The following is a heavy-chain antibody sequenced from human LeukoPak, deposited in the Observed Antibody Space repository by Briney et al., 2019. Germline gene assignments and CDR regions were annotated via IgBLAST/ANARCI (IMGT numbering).Heavy chain of an antibody. CDR2: INHSGST. Sequence: PSETLSLTCAVYGGSFSGYYWSWIRQPPGKGLEWIGEINHSGSTNYNPSLKSRVTISVDTSKNQLSPKLSSVTAADTAVYYCAARKLWFGELLWSYWGQGTLVTVSS. V-gene: IGHV4-34*01. CDR3: AARKLWFGELLWSY. J-gene: IGHJ4*02. CDR1: GGSFSGYY. D-gene: IGHD3-10*01.